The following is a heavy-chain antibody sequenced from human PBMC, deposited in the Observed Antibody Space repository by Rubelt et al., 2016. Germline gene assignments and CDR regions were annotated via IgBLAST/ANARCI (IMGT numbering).Heavy chain of an antibody. J-gene: IGHJ5*02. D-gene: IGHD3-10*01. Sequence: QVQLQQWGAGLLKPSETLSLTCAVYGGSFSGYYWSWIRQPPGKGLEWIGEINHSGSTNYNPSLKSRVTRAVDASTNQFSLKLSSVTAAETAVYYCARGGRYYGSGSYQRHNWFDPWGQGTLVTVSS. CDR1: GGSFSGYY. CDR2: INHSGST. V-gene: IGHV4-34*01. CDR3: ARGGRYYGSGSYQRHNWFDP.